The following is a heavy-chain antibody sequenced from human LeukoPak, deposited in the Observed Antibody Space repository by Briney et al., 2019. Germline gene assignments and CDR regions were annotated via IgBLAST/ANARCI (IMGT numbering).Heavy chain of an antibody. Sequence: TGGSLRLSCAASGFTFSDYYMSWIRQAPGKGLEWVSYISSSGSTIYYADSVKGRFTISRDNAKNSLYLQMNSLRAEDTAVYYCARDDRWRSSWSDQFDYWGQGTLVTVSS. CDR1: GFTFSDYY. CDR3: ARDDRWRSSWSDQFDY. V-gene: IGHV3-11*01. D-gene: IGHD6-13*01. CDR2: ISSSGSTI. J-gene: IGHJ4*02.